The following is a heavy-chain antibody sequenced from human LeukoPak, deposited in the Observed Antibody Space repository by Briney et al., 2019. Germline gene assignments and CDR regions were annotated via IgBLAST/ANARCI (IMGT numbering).Heavy chain of an antibody. Sequence: GGSLRLSCAASGFTFSSYSMNWVRQAPGKGLEWVSYISSSSSTIYYAASVKGRFTISRDNAKNSLYLQMNSLRAEDTAVYYCARDAGLDAFDIWGQGTMVTVSS. CDR3: ARDAGLDAFDI. CDR2: ISSSSSTI. V-gene: IGHV3-48*04. D-gene: IGHD6-13*01. CDR1: GFTFSSYS. J-gene: IGHJ3*02.